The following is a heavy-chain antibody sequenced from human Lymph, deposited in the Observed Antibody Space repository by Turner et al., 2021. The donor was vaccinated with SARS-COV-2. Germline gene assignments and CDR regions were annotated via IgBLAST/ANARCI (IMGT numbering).Heavy chain of an antibody. CDR3: ARHQGSTRGCDHGMNV. D-gene: IGHD1-1*01. CDR2: FYKIGSI. V-gene: IGHV4-59*08. CDR1: GGSISSTS. Sequence: QVQLQETGPGLVRPSETLSLTCTVSGGSISSTSWSWIRQSPGRGLEWIGYFYKIGSIDYNPTLRSRVTISVDTAKNQLSLNLISVTAADTAGYYCARHQGSTRGCDHGMNVWGQGTAVIVS. J-gene: IGHJ6*02.